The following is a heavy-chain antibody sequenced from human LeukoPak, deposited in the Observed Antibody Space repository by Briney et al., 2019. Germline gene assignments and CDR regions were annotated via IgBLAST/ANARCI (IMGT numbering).Heavy chain of an antibody. CDR2: ISAYNGNT. J-gene: IGHJ3*02. CDR3: ARDLAIVGANECAFDI. D-gene: IGHD1-26*01. V-gene: IGHV1-18*01. Sequence: ASVKVSCKASGYTLTSYGISWVRQAPGQGREWVGWISAYNGNTNYAQKLQGRVTMTTDTSTSTASVELRSLRSGDTAVYYCARDLAIVGANECAFDIWGQGTMVTVSS. CDR1: GYTLTSYG.